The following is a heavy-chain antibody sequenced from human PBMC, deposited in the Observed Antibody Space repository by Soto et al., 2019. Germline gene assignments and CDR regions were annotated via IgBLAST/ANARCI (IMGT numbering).Heavy chain of an antibody. J-gene: IGHJ4*02. CDR3: ARDRLAAAVPFDY. V-gene: IGHV4-38-2*02. Sequence: PSETLSLTCAVSGYSISSGYYWGWIRQLPGKGLEWIGSIYHSGSTYYNPSLKSRVTISVDTSKNQFSLKLSSVTAADTAVYYCARDRLAAAVPFDYWGQGTLVTVSS. CDR1: GYSISSGYY. D-gene: IGHD6-13*01. CDR2: IYHSGST.